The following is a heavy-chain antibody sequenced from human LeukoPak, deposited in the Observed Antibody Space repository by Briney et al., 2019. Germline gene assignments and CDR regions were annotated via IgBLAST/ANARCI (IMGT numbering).Heavy chain of an antibody. D-gene: IGHD1-26*01. CDR3: GRDLGGSYFDY. V-gene: IGHV4-34*01. CDR1: GGSFSGYY. CDR2: INHSGST. Sequence: SETLSLTCAVYGGSFSGYYWGWIRQPPGKGLEWIGEINHSGSTNYNPSLKSRVTISVDTSKNQFSLKLSSVTAADTAVYYCGRDLGGSYFDYWGQGTLVTAS. J-gene: IGHJ4*02.